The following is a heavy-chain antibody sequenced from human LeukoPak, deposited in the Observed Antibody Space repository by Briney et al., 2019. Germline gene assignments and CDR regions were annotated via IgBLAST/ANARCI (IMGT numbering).Heavy chain of an antibody. CDR3: ARALAVVGTDYFDY. V-gene: IGHV1-46*01. J-gene: IGHJ4*02. Sequence: ASVTVSCKASGYTFITHYMHWVRQAPGQGLEWMGIINPSGGGTSYAQKFQGRVTMTRDTSTNTVHMELSSLRSEDTAVYYCARALAVVGTDYFDYWGQGTLVTVSS. CDR1: GYTFITHY. D-gene: IGHD6-19*01. CDR2: INPSGGGT.